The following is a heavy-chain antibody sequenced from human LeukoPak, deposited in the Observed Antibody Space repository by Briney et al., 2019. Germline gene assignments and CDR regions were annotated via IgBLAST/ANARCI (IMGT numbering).Heavy chain of an antibody. CDR2: IKEDGSEK. Sequence: PGGSLRLSCVVSGFTFSSHWMNWVRQAPGKGLDWVADIKEDGSEKYYVDCVKCRFTISRDNAKTSLYLQMNSLRAEDTAVYYCARGDYYDRNFTDWGQGTLVTVSS. D-gene: IGHD3-22*01. CDR1: GFTFSSHW. J-gene: IGHJ4*02. V-gene: IGHV3-7*01. CDR3: ARGDYYDRNFTD.